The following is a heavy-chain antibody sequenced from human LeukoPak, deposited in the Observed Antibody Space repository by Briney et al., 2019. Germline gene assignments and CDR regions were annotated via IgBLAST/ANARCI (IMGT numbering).Heavy chain of an antibody. CDR1: GGSISSGDYY. CDR2: IYYSGST. CDR3: ARIIPYCGGDCYSGAFDI. Sequence: SQTLSLTCTVSGGSISSGDYYWSWIRQPPGKGLEWIGYIYYSGSTYYNPSLKSRVTISVDTSKNQFSLKLSSVTAADTAVYYCARIIPYCGGDCYSGAFDIWGQGTMVTVSS. J-gene: IGHJ3*02. V-gene: IGHV4-30-4*08. D-gene: IGHD2-21*01.